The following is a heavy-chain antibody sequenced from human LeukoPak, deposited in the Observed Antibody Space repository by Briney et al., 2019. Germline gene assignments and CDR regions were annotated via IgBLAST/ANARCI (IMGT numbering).Heavy chain of an antibody. CDR1: GFTFSSYA. V-gene: IGHV3-30*04. J-gene: IGHJ4*02. CDR3: AKYGSGSYQPFDY. Sequence: GGSLRLSCAASGFTFSSYAMHWVRQAPGKGLEWVAVISYDGSNKYYADSVKGRFTISRDNSKNTLYLQMNSLRAEDTAVYYCAKYGSGSYQPFDYWGQGTLVTVSS. D-gene: IGHD3-10*01. CDR2: ISYDGSNK.